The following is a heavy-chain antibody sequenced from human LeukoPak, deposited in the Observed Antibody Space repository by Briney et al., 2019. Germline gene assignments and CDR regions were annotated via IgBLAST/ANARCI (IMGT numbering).Heavy chain of an antibody. V-gene: IGHV3-23*01. Sequence: PGGSLRLSCAASGFTFNSYAMTWVRQAPGKGLEWVSAISSSGGSTYYADPVKGRFTISRDNSKNTLYLQMNSLRAEDTAFYYCAKGRNSVDYYYMDVWGKRTTVTVSS. D-gene: IGHD1-14*01. CDR2: ISSSGGST. J-gene: IGHJ6*03. CDR1: GFTFNSYA. CDR3: AKGRNSVDYYYMDV.